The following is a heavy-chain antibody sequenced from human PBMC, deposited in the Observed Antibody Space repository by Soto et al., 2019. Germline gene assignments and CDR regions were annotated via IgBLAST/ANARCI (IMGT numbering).Heavy chain of an antibody. Sequence: EVQLVESGGGLVQPGGSLRLSCAASGFTFSSYSMNWVRQAPGKGLEWVSYISSSSSTIYYADSVKDRFTISRDNAKNALSLQMHSLRDEYTAVYYCARGGVCSGGSCIFDCWGQGTLVSVSS. D-gene: IGHD2-15*01. CDR2: ISSSSSTI. CDR1: GFTFSSYS. V-gene: IGHV3-48*02. CDR3: ARGGVCSGGSCIFDC. J-gene: IGHJ4*02.